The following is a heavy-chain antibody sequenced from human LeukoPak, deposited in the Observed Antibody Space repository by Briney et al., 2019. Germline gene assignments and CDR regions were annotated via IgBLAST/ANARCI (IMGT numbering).Heavy chain of an antibody. J-gene: IGHJ4*02. Sequence: ASVKVSCKASGYTFTSYDINWERQATGQGIEWMGWMNPNSGNTDYAQKFQGRVTMTSNTSISTAYMELSTLRSEDTAVYYCARGLRRNRRYYFDYWGQGTLVTVPS. CDR1: GYTFTSYD. D-gene: IGHD4-17*01. CDR3: ARGLRRNRRYYFDY. CDR2: MNPNSGNT. V-gene: IGHV1-8*01.